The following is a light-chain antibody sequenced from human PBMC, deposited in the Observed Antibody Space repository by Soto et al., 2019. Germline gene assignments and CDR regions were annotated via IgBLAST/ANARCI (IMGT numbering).Light chain of an antibody. V-gene: IGKV1-5*03. J-gene: IGKJ4*01. CDR2: KAT. CDR3: QQYRVFSLA. Sequence: DIQMTQSPSTLSASVGDRVTITCRASQNIYSWLAWYQQKPGKAPKLLIYKATTLESGVPSRFSSSGSGTEFTLTISSLQPDDFATYFCQQYRVFSLAFVGRT. CDR1: QNIYSW.